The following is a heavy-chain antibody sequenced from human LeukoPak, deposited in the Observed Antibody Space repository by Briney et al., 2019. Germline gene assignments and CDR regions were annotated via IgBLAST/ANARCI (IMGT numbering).Heavy chain of an antibody. CDR2: IYYSGST. Sequence: SETLSLTCTVSGGSISSSSYYWGWIRQPPGKGLERIGSIYYSGSTYYNPSLKSRVTMSVDTSKNQFSLKLTSVTAADTAVYYCARSPTVTNDNFDYWGQGTLVTVSS. D-gene: IGHD4-17*01. J-gene: IGHJ4*02. V-gene: IGHV4-39*07. CDR1: GGSISSSSYY. CDR3: ARSPTVTNDNFDY.